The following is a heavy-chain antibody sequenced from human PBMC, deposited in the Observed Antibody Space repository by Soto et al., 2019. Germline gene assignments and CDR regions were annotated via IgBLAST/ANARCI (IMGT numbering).Heavy chain of an antibody. V-gene: IGHV4-38-2*02. CDR3: ARDWDTAMVAFDY. CDR2: IYHSGST. J-gene: IGHJ4*02. Sequence: SETLSLTCAVSGYSISSGYYWGWIRQPPGKGLEWIGSIYHSGSTYYNPSLKSRVTISVDTSENQFSLKLSSVTAADTAVYYCARDWDTAMVAFDYWGQGTLVTVSS. D-gene: IGHD5-18*01. CDR1: GYSISSGYY.